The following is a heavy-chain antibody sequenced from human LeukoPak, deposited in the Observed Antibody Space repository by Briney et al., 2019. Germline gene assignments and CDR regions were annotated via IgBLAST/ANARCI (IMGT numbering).Heavy chain of an antibody. CDR1: GYTFTGYY. D-gene: IGHD2-21*02. CDR3: AAHAYCGGDCYSPFDY. V-gene: IGHV1-24*01. J-gene: IGHJ4*02. CDR2: FDPEDGEI. Sequence: GASVKVSCKASGYTFTGYYMHWVRQAPGKGLEWMGSFDPEDGEIIYAQKFQGRVTMTEDTSTDTAYMELSSLRSEDTAVYYCAAHAYCGGDCYSPFDYWGQGTLVTVSS.